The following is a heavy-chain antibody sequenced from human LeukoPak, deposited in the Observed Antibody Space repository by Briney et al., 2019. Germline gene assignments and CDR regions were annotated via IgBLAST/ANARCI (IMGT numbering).Heavy chain of an antibody. D-gene: IGHD5-24*01. Sequence: SETLSLTCTVSGGSISSYYWSWIRQPPGKGLEWIGYIHYSGSTNYNPSLKSRVTISVDTSKNQFSLKLSSVTAADTAVYYCARGDGYNLNFDYWGQGTLVTVSS. CDR1: GGSISSYY. CDR2: IHYSGST. J-gene: IGHJ4*02. CDR3: ARGDGYNLNFDY. V-gene: IGHV4-59*08.